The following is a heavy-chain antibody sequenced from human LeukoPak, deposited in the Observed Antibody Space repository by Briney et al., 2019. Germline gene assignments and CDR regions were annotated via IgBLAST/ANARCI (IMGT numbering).Heavy chain of an antibody. V-gene: IGHV4-4*07. CDR1: GGSISSYY. Sequence: SETLSLTCTVSGGSISSYYWSSIRQPAGKGLEWIGRIYTSGSTNYNPSLKSRVTMSVDTSKNQFSLKLSSVTAADTAVYYCARPYCSGGSCYYDYWGQGTLVTVSS. D-gene: IGHD2-15*01. CDR2: IYTSGST. CDR3: ARPYCSGGSCYYDY. J-gene: IGHJ4*02.